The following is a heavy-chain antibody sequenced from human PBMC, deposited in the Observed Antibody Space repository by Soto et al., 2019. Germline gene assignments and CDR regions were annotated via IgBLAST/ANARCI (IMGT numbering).Heavy chain of an antibody. D-gene: IGHD3-16*01. Sequence: TGGSLRLSCAASGFTVSSNYMSWVRQAPGKGLEWVSVIYSGGSTYYSDSVKGRFSISRDNSKNTLYLQMNSLRAEDTAVYYCARSITFGGVPLWGQGTLVTVSS. V-gene: IGHV3-66*01. CDR1: GFTVSSNY. CDR3: ARSITFGGVPL. CDR2: IYSGGST. J-gene: IGHJ4*02.